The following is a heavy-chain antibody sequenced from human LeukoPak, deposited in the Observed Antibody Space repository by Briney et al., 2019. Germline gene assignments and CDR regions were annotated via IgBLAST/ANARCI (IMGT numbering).Heavy chain of an antibody. CDR3: ARDEKGYGDYKSPSWGVPNDY. J-gene: IGHJ4*02. CDR1: GFTSGNAW. V-gene: IGHV3-7*05. CDR2: IKQDGSEK. Sequence: PGGSLRLSCAASGFTSGNAWMSWVRQAPGKGLEWVANIKQDGSEKYYVDSVKGRFTISRDNAKNSLYLQMNSLRAEDTAVYYCARDEKGYGDYKSPSWGVPNDYWGQGTLVTVSS. D-gene: IGHD4-17*01.